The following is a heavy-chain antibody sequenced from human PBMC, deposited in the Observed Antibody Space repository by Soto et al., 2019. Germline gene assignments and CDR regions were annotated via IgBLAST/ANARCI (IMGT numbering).Heavy chain of an antibody. CDR2: IYYSGST. D-gene: IGHD3-22*01. CDR1: GGSISSYY. CDR3: ARRDPITMIVVGP. J-gene: IGHJ5*02. Sequence: PSETLSLTCTVSGGSISSYYWSWIRQPPGKGLEWIGYIYYSGSTNYNPSLKSRVTISVDTSKNQFSLKLSSVTAADTAVYYCARRDPITMIVVGPWGQGTLVTVSS. V-gene: IGHV4-59*08.